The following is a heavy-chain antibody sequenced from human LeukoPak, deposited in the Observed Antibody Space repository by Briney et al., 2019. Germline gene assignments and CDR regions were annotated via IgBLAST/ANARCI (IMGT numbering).Heavy chain of an antibody. D-gene: IGHD6-19*01. V-gene: IGHV1-18*01. Sequence: GASVKVSCKASGYTFTSYGINWVRQAPGQGLEWVGWISSYNGNTNYAQKLQGRVTMTTDTSTSTAYMELRSLKSDDTAVYYCAREGSSGWKANFDYWGQGTLVTASS. CDR1: GYTFTSYG. CDR3: AREGSSGWKANFDY. J-gene: IGHJ4*02. CDR2: ISSYNGNT.